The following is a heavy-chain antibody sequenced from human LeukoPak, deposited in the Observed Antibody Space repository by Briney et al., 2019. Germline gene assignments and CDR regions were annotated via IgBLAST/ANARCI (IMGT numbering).Heavy chain of an antibody. CDR3: ARAEEQWLAIDYYYYGMDV. Sequence: ASVKVSCKASGGTFSNYAISWVRQAPGQGLEWMGGIIPIFGTANYAQKFQGRVTITADESTSTAYMELSSLRSEDTAVYYCARAEEQWLAIDYYYYGMDVWGQGTTVTVSS. CDR2: IIPIFGTA. V-gene: IGHV1-69*01. J-gene: IGHJ6*02. D-gene: IGHD6-19*01. CDR1: GGTFSNYA.